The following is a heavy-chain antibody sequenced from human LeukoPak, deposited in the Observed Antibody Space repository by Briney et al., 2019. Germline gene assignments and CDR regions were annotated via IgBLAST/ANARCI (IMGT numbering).Heavy chain of an antibody. J-gene: IGHJ4*02. V-gene: IGHV4-61*01. CDR2: IYYSGST. Sequence: SETLSLTCTVSGGSVSSGSYYWSWIRQPPGKGLEWIGYIYYSGSTNYNPSLKSRVTISVDTSKNQFSLKLSSVTAADTAVYYCASIETAMVSFDYWGQGTLVTVSS. CDR1: GGSVSSGSYY. D-gene: IGHD5-18*01. CDR3: ASIETAMVSFDY.